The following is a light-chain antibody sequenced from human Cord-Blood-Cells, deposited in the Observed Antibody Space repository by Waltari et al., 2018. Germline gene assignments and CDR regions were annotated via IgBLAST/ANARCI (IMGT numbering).Light chain of an antibody. CDR3: QQYNNRPPWT. CDR1: QSVCSN. Sequence: ATLSVSPWQRATLSCRASQSVCSNLAWYQQRPVQAPRLLIYGASTRATGIPARFSGSGSGTEFTLTISSLQSEDFAVYYCQQYNNRPPWTFGQGTKVEIK. J-gene: IGKJ1*01. V-gene: IGKV3-15*01. CDR2: GAS.